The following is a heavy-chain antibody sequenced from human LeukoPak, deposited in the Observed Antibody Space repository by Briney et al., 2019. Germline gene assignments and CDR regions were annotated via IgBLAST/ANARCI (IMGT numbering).Heavy chain of an antibody. J-gene: IGHJ6*03. CDR1: GGSFSGYY. Sequence: SETLSLTCAVYGGSFSGYYWSWIRQPPGKGLGWIGSIYYSGSTYYNPSLKSRVTISVDTSKNQFSLKLSSVTAADTAVYYCARDLVKTTGYFDWLSTGAPTKYYYYYMDVWGKGTTVTVSS. V-gene: IGHV4-34*01. CDR3: ARDLVKTTGYFDWLSTGAPTKYYYYYMDV. CDR2: IYYSGST. D-gene: IGHD3-9*01.